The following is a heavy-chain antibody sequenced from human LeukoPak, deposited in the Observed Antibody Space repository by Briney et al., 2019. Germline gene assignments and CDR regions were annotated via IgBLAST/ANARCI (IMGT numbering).Heavy chain of an antibody. Sequence: SVKVSCKASGGTFSSYAISWVRQAPGQGLEWMGGIIPIFGTANYAQKFQGRVTITADESTSTAYMELSSLRSEDTAVYYCASLSRPPRGGYNSYYYGMDVWDQGTTVTVSS. J-gene: IGHJ6*02. CDR3: ASLSRPPRGGYNSYYYGMDV. V-gene: IGHV1-69*13. CDR2: IIPIFGTA. CDR1: GGTFSSYA. D-gene: IGHD5-24*01.